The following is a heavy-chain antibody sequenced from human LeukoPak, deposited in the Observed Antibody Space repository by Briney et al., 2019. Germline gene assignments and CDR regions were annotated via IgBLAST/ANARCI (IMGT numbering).Heavy chain of an antibody. CDR1: GFSFRNYA. Sequence: GGSLRLSCVASGFSFRNYAMSWVRQAPGKGLQWVSQISGTGGATWYAGFARDRFTISRDNSKKTLYLQMSGLRVEDTALYYCVKDPRDTYGTNWFVSWGQGTLLIVSS. V-gene: IGHV3-23*01. CDR2: ISGTGGAT. J-gene: IGHJ5*01. D-gene: IGHD2-21*01. CDR3: VKDPRDTYGTNWFVS.